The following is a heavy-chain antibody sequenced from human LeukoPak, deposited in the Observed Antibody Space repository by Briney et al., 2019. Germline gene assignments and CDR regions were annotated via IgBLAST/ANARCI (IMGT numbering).Heavy chain of an antibody. V-gene: IGHV3-23*01. CDR3: ANARITMVRGVIENFDY. D-gene: IGHD3-10*01. J-gene: IGHJ4*02. Sequence: GGSLRLSCAASGFTFSSYAMSWVRQAPGKGLEWVSAISGSGGSTYYADSVKGRFTISRDNSKNTLYLQMNSLRAEDTAVYYCANARITMVRGVIENFDYWGQGTLVTLSS. CDR1: GFTFSSYA. CDR2: ISGSGGST.